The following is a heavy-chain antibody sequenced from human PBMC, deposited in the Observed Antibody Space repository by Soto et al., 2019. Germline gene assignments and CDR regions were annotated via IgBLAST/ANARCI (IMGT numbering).Heavy chain of an antibody. D-gene: IGHD5-12*01. J-gene: IGHJ6*02. Sequence: PGGSLRLSCTGSGFTFGDYAMSWVRQAPGKGLEWVGFIRSKDYGGTTEYAASVKGRVTISRDDSKSIAYLQMNSLKTEDTAVYYCTRDYLGYSGYGYYGMDVWGQGTTVTVSS. CDR3: TRDYLGYSGYGYYGMDV. V-gene: IGHV3-49*04. CDR1: GFTFGDYA. CDR2: IRSKDYGGTT.